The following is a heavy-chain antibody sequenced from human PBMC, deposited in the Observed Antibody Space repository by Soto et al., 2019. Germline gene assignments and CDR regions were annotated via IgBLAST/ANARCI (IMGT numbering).Heavy chain of an antibody. V-gene: IGHV3-21*01. CDR1: GFTFSSYS. Sequence: GGSLRLSSADSGFTFSSYSMNWVRQAPGKGLEWVSSISSSSSYIYYADSVKGRFTISRDNAKNSQYLQMNSLRAEDTAVYYCARDYADSSGYYSHWGQGTLVTVSS. CDR2: ISSSSSYI. J-gene: IGHJ4*02. CDR3: ARDYADSSGYYSH. D-gene: IGHD3-22*01.